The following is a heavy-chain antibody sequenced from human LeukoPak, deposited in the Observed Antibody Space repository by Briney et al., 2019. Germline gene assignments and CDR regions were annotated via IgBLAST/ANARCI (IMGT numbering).Heavy chain of an antibody. Sequence: SETLSLTCAVYGGSFSGYYWNWIRQPPGKGLEWIGEITHTGTTNYNPSLKSRVTISVDTSENQFSLKLSSVTAADTAVYYCARQASVAVRSSVGYWGPGTLITVSS. CDR1: GGSFSGYY. CDR3: ARQASVAVRSSVGY. CDR2: ITHTGTT. V-gene: IGHV4-34*01. D-gene: IGHD6-6*01. J-gene: IGHJ4*02.